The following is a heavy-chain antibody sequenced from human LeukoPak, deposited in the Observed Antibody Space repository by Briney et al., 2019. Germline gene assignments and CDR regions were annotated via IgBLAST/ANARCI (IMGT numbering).Heavy chain of an antibody. V-gene: IGHV4-59*01. CDR3: AREDPQTTVPEGMDV. D-gene: IGHD4-17*01. Sequence: SETLSLTCTVSGGSISHYYWSWIRQSPGKGLEWIGYIYYSGTINYNPSLKSRVTITVDTSRNQFSLQLRSVTAADTAVYYCAREDPQTTVPEGMDVWGQGTTVIVSS. CDR2: IYYSGTI. J-gene: IGHJ6*02. CDR1: GGSISHYY.